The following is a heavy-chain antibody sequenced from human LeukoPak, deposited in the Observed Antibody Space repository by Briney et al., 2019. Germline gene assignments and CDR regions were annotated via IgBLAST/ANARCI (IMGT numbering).Heavy chain of an antibody. CDR2: ISDSGYST. D-gene: IGHD3-22*01. CDR3: AKDLTAGGIGYRTNAFHI. J-gene: IGHJ3*02. Sequence: GGSLRLSCAASGFTFSSYAMNWVRQAPGKGLEWVSAISDSGYSTYYADSVKGRFTISRDNSKNTLYLQMNSLRAEDTAVYYCAKDLTAGGIGYRTNAFHIWGQGTMVTVSS. V-gene: IGHV3-23*01. CDR1: GFTFSSYA.